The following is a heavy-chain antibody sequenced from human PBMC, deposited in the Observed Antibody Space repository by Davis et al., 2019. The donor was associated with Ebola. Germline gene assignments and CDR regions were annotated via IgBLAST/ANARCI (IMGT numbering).Heavy chain of an antibody. J-gene: IGHJ6*03. Sequence: PSETLSLTCTASGGSISSYYWSWIRQPAGKGLEWIGRIYTSGSTNYNPSLKSRVTMSVDTSKNQFSLKLSSVTAADTAIYHCARDNYYSFYMDVWGKGTTVIVSS. V-gene: IGHV4-4*07. CDR2: IYTSGST. CDR1: GGSISSYY. CDR3: ARDNYYSFYMDV.